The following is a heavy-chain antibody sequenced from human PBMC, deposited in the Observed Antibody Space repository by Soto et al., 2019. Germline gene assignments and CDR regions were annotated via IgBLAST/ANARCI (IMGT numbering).Heavy chain of an antibody. CDR2: IYYSGST. D-gene: IGHD5-12*01. CDR3: ARALGGYNSRGYDY. J-gene: IGHJ4*02. Sequence: PSETLSLTCTVSGGSISSGDYYWSWIRQPPGKGLEWIGYIYYSGSTYYNPSLKSRVTISVDTSKNQFSLKLSSVTAADTAVYYCARALGGYNSRGYDYWGQGTLVTVSS. V-gene: IGHV4-30-4*01. CDR1: GGSISSGDYY.